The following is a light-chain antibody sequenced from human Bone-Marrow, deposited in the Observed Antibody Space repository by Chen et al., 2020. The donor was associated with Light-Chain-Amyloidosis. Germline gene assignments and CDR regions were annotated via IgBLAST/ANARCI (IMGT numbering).Light chain of an antibody. CDR2: DDS. J-gene: IGLJ3*02. CDR1: NIGSTS. Sequence: SYVLTQPSSVSVAPGSTATIACGGNNIGSTSVNWYQQTPGQAPLLVVYDDSYRPSGIPERLSGSNSGNTATLTISRVEAGDEADYYCQVWDRSSDRPVFGGGTKLTVL. CDR3: QVWDRSSDRPV. V-gene: IGLV3-21*02.